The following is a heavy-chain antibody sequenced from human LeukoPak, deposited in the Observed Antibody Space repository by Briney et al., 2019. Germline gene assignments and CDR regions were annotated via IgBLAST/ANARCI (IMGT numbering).Heavy chain of an antibody. CDR2: IIPIFGTA. CDR1: GGTFISYA. Sequence: SVKVSCKASGGTFISYAISWVRQVPGQGLEWMGGIIPIFGTANYAQKFQGRVTITADESTSTAYMELSSLRSDDTAVYYCARGEQLLYYFDYWGQGTLVTVSS. D-gene: IGHD6-13*01. J-gene: IGHJ4*02. CDR3: ARGEQLLYYFDY. V-gene: IGHV1-69*13.